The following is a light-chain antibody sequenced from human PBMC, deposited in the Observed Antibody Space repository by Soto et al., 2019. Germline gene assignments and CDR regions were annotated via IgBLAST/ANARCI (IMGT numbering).Light chain of an antibody. Sequence: QLVLTQPPSVSGAPGQRVTISCTGSSSNIGAGYDVHWYQQLPGTAPKLLSYGNSNRPSGIPDRFSGSKSGTSASLAITGLQAEDEADYYGQSYDSSLSGHVVFGGGTKLNV. CDR3: QSYDSSLSGHVV. V-gene: IGLV1-40*01. CDR2: GNS. CDR1: SSNIGAGYD. J-gene: IGLJ2*01.